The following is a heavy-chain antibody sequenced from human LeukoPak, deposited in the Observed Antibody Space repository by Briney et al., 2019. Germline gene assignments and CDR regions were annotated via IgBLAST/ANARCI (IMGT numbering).Heavy chain of an antibody. CDR2: INPNSGGT. CDR3: ASEVGATTYYYYGMDV. D-gene: IGHD1-26*01. V-gene: IGHV1-2*02. Sequence: ASVKVSCKASGYTFTGYYMHWVRQAPGQGLEWKGWINPNSGGTNYAQKFQGRVTMTRDTSISTAYMELSRLRSDDTAVYYCASEVGATTYYYYGMDVWVQGTTVTVSS. J-gene: IGHJ6*02. CDR1: GYTFTGYY.